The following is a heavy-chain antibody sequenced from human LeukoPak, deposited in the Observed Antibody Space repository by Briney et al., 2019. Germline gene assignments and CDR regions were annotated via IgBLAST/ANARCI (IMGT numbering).Heavy chain of an antibody. CDR1: GGSISSSTYY. Sequence: PSETLSLTCTVAGGSISSSTYYWGWLRQPPWKGLEWIGSTYYSGSTYYNPSLKRRVTISVDTSKNQFSLKLSSVTAADTAVYYCAKIYCSGGSCFRPFDYWGQGTLVTVSS. CDR2: TYYSGST. V-gene: IGHV4-39*07. CDR3: AKIYCSGGSCFRPFDY. D-gene: IGHD2-15*01. J-gene: IGHJ4*02.